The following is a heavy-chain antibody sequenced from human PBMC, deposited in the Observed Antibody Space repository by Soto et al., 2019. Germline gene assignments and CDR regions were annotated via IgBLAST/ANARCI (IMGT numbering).Heavy chain of an antibody. CDR3: ARGRTTVTTHYWYFDL. CDR1: GGSFSGYY. D-gene: IGHD4-17*01. CDR2: INHSGST. V-gene: IGHV4-34*01. Sequence: SETLSLTCAVYGGSFSGYYWSWIRQPPGKGLEWIGEINHSGSTNYNPSLKSRVTISVDTSKNQFSLKLSSVTAADTAVYYCARGRTTVTTHYWYFDLWGRGTLVTVSS. J-gene: IGHJ2*01.